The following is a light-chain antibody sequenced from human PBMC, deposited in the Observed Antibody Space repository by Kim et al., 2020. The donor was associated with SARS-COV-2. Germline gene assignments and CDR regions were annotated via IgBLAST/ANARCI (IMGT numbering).Light chain of an antibody. CDR1: QVIYTY. V-gene: IGKV1-33*01. J-gene: IGKJ5*01. Sequence: AFVGDRVTITCRASQVIYTYLNWYQLKPGKAPSLLIYDASTLNRGVPSRFSGGGSDTEFTLTISDVQPEDAATFYCLQYDTIPPTFGQGTRLEIK. CDR3: LQYDTIPPT. CDR2: DAS.